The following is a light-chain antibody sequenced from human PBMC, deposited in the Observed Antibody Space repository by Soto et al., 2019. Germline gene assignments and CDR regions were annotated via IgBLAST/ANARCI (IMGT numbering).Light chain of an antibody. V-gene: IGLV2-14*01. Sequence: QSALTQPASVSGSPGQSITTSCTGTSSDVGRYNYVSWYQQHPGKAPKLMIYEVNSRPSGISYRFSGSKSGNTASLTISGLQAEDEADYYCSSYTSSITYVFGTGTKLTVL. CDR2: EVN. J-gene: IGLJ1*01. CDR3: SSYTSSITYV. CDR1: SSDVGRYNY.